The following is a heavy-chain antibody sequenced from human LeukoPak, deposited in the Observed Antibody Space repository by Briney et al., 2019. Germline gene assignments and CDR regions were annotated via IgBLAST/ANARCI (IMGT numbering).Heavy chain of an antibody. CDR2: INTNTGNP. CDR1: GYTFTSYA. J-gene: IGHJ4*02. CDR3: ARDADCTNGVCYSRATPFDY. Sequence: SVKVSCTASGYTFTSYAMNWVRQAPGQGLEWMGWINTNTGNPTYAQGFTGRFVFSLDTSVSTAYLQISSLKAEDTAVYYCARDADCTNGVCYSRATPFDYWGQGTLVTVSS. D-gene: IGHD2-8*01. V-gene: IGHV7-4-1*02.